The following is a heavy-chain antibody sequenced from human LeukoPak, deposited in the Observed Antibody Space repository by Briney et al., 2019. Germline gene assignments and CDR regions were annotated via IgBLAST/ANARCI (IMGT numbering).Heavy chain of an antibody. Sequence: ASVKVSCKASGYTFTSYDINWVRQAPGQGLEWMGWMNPNSGNTGYAQKFQGRVTMTRNTSISTVYMELSSLRSEDTAVYYCARPRSITRGYALGYYYMDVWGKGTTVTVSS. CDR2: MNPNSGNT. CDR1: GYTFTSYD. D-gene: IGHD3-10*01. CDR3: ARPRSITRGYALGYYYMDV. J-gene: IGHJ6*03. V-gene: IGHV1-8*01.